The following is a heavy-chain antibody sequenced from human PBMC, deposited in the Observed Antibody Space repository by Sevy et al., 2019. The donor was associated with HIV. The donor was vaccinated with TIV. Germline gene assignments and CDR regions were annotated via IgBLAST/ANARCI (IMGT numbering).Heavy chain of an antibody. Sequence: GGSLRLSCAATGFTFGNYAMHWVRQAPGKGMEWVAFIWCDGADHYHGDSVKGRITISPDTTKNTLYLQMNNVRVEDTAVYYSARGGYYGGSAAYYAFDSWGQGTLVTVSS. CDR2: IWCDGADH. V-gene: IGHV3-33*01. CDR1: GFTFGNYA. CDR3: ARGGYYGGSAAYYAFDS. D-gene: IGHD2-15*01. J-gene: IGHJ4*02.